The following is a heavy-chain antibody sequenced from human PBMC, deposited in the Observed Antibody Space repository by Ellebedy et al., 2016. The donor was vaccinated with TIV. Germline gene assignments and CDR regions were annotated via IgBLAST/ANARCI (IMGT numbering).Heavy chain of an antibody. D-gene: IGHD3-22*01. CDR1: GGSISSYY. CDR3: AAPGGDYYDSSGYYRPGLDY. J-gene: IGHJ4*02. Sequence: SETLSLTXTVSGGSISSYYWSWIRQPAGKGLEWIGRIYTSGSTNYNPSLKSRVTMSVDTSKNQFSLKLSSVTAADTAVYYCAAPGGDYYDSSGYYRPGLDYWGQGTLVTVSS. CDR2: IYTSGST. V-gene: IGHV4-4*07.